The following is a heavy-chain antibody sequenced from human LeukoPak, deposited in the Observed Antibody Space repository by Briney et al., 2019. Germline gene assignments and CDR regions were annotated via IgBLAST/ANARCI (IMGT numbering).Heavy chain of an antibody. CDR3: ARTIYGSGSSTLFDY. V-gene: IGHV4-34*01. CDR2: INHSGST. D-gene: IGHD3-10*01. J-gene: IGHJ4*02. CDR1: GGSFSGYY. Sequence: SETLSLTCAVYGGSFSGYYWSWIRQPPGKGLEWIGEINHSGSTNYNPSLKSRVTISVDTSKNQFSLKLSSVTAADTAVYYCARTIYGSGSSTLFDYWGQGTLVTVSS.